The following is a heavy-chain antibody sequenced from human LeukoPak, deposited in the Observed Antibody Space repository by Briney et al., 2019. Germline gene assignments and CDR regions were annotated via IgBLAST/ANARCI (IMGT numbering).Heavy chain of an antibody. CDR2: INPDGSTT. Sequence: GGSLRLSCAASGFTFSSYWMHWVRRAPGKGLVWVSRINPDGSTTKYADSVKGRFTISRDDAKNTVYLQMNSLRAEDTAVYYCARSDYISTGRFDPWGQGTLVTVSS. V-gene: IGHV3-74*03. CDR3: ARSDYISTGRFDP. D-gene: IGHD4-11*01. J-gene: IGHJ5*02. CDR1: GFTFSSYW.